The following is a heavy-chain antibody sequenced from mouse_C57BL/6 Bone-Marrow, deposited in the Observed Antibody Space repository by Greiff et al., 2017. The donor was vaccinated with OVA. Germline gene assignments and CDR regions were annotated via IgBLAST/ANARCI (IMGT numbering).Heavy chain of an antibody. J-gene: IGHJ2*01. CDR2: IWSGGST. CDR3: ARNRGYDYFDY. D-gene: IGHD2-3*01. CDR1: GFSLTSYG. V-gene: IGHV2-2*01. Sequence: QVQLQQSGPGLVQPSQSLSITCTVSGFSLTSYGVHWVRQSPGKGLEWLGVIWSGGSTDYNAALISRLSISKDNSKSQVFFKMNSLQADDTAIYYCARNRGYDYFDYWGQGTTLTVSS.